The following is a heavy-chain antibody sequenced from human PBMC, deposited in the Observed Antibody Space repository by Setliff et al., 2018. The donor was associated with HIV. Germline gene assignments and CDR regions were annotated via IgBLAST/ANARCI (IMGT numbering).Heavy chain of an antibody. D-gene: IGHD3-3*01. CDR2: IYTSGNSRYT. J-gene: IGHJ5*02. Sequence: SETLSLTCTVSGASVTNVLYYWSWLRQPAGKGLEWIGHIYTSGNSRYTNYNSSLESRVAILLDTSSNQFSLKLSSVTAADTAVYHCAREREAWSAYDSWGQGTLVTVSS. V-gene: IGHV4-61*09. CDR3: AREREAWSAYDS. CDR1: GASVTNVLYY.